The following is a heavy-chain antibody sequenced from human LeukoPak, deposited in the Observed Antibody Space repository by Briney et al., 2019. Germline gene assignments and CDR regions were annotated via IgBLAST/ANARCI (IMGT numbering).Heavy chain of an antibody. D-gene: IGHD5-12*01. CDR2: ISTEYSFM. V-gene: IGHV3-21*01. CDR3: AGGAATLKSGFSHYRDL. CDR1: GCTFSSYN. J-gene: IGHJ6*03. Sequence: GGSLRLSCAASGCTFSSYNENWVRQAPGKGLEWVSSISTEYSFMYFADSVKGRFTISRDHANNSLYLQMNSLRADDTAVYYCAGGAATLKSGFSHYRDLWGKGPSVRVSS.